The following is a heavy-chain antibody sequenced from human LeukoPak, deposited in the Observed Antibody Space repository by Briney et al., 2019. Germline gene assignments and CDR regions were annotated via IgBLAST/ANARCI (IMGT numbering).Heavy chain of an antibody. J-gene: IGHJ4*02. CDR2: INTNTGNP. CDR3: ARDSTTTLDGSVSYWAPNF. D-gene: IGHD3-10*01. V-gene: IGHV7-4-1*02. Sequence: ASVKVSCKASGGTFSSYAITWVRQAPGQGLEWMGWINTNTGNPTYAQGFTGRFVFSLDTSVSTAYLQISSLKAEDTAVYYCARDSTTTLDGSVSYWAPNFWGQGTLVTVSS. CDR1: GGTFSSYA.